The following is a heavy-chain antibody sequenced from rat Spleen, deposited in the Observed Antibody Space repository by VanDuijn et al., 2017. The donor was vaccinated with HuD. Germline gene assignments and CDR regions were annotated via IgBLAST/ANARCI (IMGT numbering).Heavy chain of an antibody. Sequence: EVQLVESDGGLVQPGRSLKLSCAASGFTFSDYYMAWVRQAPTKGLEWVATISYDGSSTYYRDSVKGRFTISRDNAKGTLYLQMNSLRSEDTATYYCTRERGHWELGVMDAWGQGASVTVSS. D-gene: IGHD5-1*01. CDR2: ISYDGSST. V-gene: IGHV5-29*01. CDR1: GFTFSDYY. J-gene: IGHJ4*01. CDR3: TRERGHWELGVMDA.